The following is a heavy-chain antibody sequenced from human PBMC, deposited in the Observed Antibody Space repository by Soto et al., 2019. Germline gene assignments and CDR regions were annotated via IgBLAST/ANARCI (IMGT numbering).Heavy chain of an antibody. CDR3: ARDRKLEAYDYADRDAFDI. Sequence: QVQLVQSGAEVKKPGASVKVSCKASGYAFTTYAISWVRQDPGQGLEWMGWISPYNANTKYAQRVQGRVTMTTDTSTSTAYMELRSLRSDDTAVYYYARDRKLEAYDYADRDAFDIWGQGTMVTVSS. CDR2: ISPYNANT. V-gene: IGHV1-18*01. J-gene: IGHJ3*02. CDR1: GYAFTTYA. D-gene: IGHD4-17*01.